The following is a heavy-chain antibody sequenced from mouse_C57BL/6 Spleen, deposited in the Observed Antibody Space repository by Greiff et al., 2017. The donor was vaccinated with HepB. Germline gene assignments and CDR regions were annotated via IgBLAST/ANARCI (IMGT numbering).Heavy chain of an antibody. CDR2: ISYDGSN. V-gene: IGHV3-6*01. J-gene: IGHJ2*01. CDR3: ARIYYDYDGAYYFAY. D-gene: IGHD2-4*01. CDR1: GYSITSGYY. Sequence: EVKLMESGPGLVKPSQSLSLTCSVTGYSITSGYYWNWIRQFPGNKLEWMGYISYDGSNNYNPSLKNRITITRDTSKNQFFLKLNSVTTEDTATSYCARIYYDYDGAYYFAYWGQGTTLTVSS.